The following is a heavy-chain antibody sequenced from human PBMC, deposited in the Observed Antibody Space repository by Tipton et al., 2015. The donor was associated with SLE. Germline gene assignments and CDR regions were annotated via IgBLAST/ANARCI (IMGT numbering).Heavy chain of an antibody. Sequence: TLSLTCTVSGGSISSHYWTWIRQPPGKGLEWIGYIYYSGSTNYNSSLKSRATTSLDTSKNQISLNLNSVTAADTAVYYCARRKSIWYFELWGRGTLVTVSS. CDR2: IYYSGST. CDR3: ARRKSIWYFEL. V-gene: IGHV4-59*11. D-gene: IGHD1-14*01. CDR1: GGSISSHY. J-gene: IGHJ2*01.